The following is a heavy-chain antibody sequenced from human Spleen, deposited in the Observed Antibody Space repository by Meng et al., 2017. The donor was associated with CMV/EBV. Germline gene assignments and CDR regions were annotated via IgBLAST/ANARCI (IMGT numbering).Heavy chain of an antibody. Sequence: SETLSLTCSVSGGSITSRYWNWIRQPPGKGLEWIGHVFYSGSAIYNPSLKSRVTISVDTSKNQLSLKLSSVTAADSAVYYCASLLYCSDASCYTVDYWGQGTLVTVSS. CDR1: GGSITSRY. D-gene: IGHD2-2*02. CDR3: ASLLYCSDASCYTVDY. V-gene: IGHV4-59*11. CDR2: VFYSGSA. J-gene: IGHJ4*02.